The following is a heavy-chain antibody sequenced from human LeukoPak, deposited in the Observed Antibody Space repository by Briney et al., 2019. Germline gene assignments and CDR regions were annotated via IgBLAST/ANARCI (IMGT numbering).Heavy chain of an antibody. J-gene: IGHJ4*02. D-gene: IGHD5-24*01. CDR1: GGTFSSYD. V-gene: IGHV1-69*04. Sequence: ASVKVSCKASGGTFSSYDISWVRQAPGQGLERMGRIIPILGIANYAQKFQGRVTITADKYTSTAYMELSSLRSEDTAVYYCARVGGDGYRFDYWGQGTLVTVSS. CDR3: ARVGGDGYRFDY. CDR2: IIPILGIA.